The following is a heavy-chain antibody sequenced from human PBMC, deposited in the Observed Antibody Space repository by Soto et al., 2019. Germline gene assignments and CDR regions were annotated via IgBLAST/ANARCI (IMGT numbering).Heavy chain of an antibody. D-gene: IGHD3-10*01. CDR3: AGGGVRGVITRTRDYYGMDV. V-gene: IGHV5-51*01. CDR2: IYPGDSDT. CDR1: GYSFTNYW. Sequence: SLKISWKGSGYSFTNYWIGWVRQMPGKGLEWMGIIYPGDSDTRYSPSFQGQVTISADKSISTAYLQWSSLKASDTAMYYCAGGGVRGVITRTRDYYGMDVWGQGTTVTVSS. J-gene: IGHJ6*02.